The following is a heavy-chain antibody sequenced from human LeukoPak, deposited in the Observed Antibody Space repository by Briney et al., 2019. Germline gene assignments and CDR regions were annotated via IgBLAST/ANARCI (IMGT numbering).Heavy chain of an antibody. V-gene: IGHV4-34*01. J-gene: IGHJ4*02. CDR2: INHSGST. D-gene: IGHD6-19*01. Sequence: RTSETLSLTCAVYGGSFSGYYWSWIRQPPGKGLEWIGEINHSGSTNYNPSLKSRVTISVDTSKNQFSLKLSSVTAADTAVYYCARVYSSGWFDYWGQGTLVTVSS. CDR3: ARVYSSGWFDY. CDR1: GGSFSGYY.